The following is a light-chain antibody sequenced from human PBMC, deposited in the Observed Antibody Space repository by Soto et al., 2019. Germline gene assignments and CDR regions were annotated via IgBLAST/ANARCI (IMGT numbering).Light chain of an antibody. V-gene: IGKV1-5*01. CDR1: QSISKW. J-gene: IGKJ1*01. Sequence: DTPITQSTSTLSASIGERVTITCVACQSISKWLAWHQQAPGKAPKVLIFDASTLQNGVPSRFSGSGSGTEFTLTIGSLQPDDFATYYCQQYDGYPLTFGQGTKVDI. CDR2: DAS. CDR3: QQYDGYPLT.